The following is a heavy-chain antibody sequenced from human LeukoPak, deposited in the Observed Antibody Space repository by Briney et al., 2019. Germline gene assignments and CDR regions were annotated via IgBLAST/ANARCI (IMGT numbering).Heavy chain of an antibody. CDR3: ARDPFSECSFDY. CDR2: IDAAGSGT. D-gene: IGHD6-25*01. CDR1: GFTFSNWW. J-gene: IGHJ4*02. V-gene: IGHV3-74*01. Sequence: GGSLRLSCAGSGFTFSNWWMHWVRQAPGKGLVWVSGIDAAGSGTNYADSVKGRFTISRDNAKNSLYLQMNSLRAEDTAVYYCARDPFSECSFDYWGQGTLVTVSS.